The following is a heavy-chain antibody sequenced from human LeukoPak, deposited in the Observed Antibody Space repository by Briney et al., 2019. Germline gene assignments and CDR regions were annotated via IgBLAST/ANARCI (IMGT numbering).Heavy chain of an antibody. J-gene: IGHJ4*02. CDR3: ARGLAKGVDY. V-gene: IGHV4-34*01. D-gene: IGHD3-16*01. CDR1: GGSFSGYY. Sequence: SETLSLTCAVYGGSFSGYYWSWIRQPPGKGLEWIGEINHSGSTNYNPSLKSRVTISVDTSKNQFSLKLSSETAADTAVYYCARGLAKGVDYWGQGTLVTVSS. CDR2: INHSGST.